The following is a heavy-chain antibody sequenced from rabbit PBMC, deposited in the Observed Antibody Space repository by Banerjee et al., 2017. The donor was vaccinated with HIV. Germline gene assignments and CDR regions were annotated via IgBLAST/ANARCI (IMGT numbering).Heavy chain of an antibody. V-gene: IGHV1S45*01. CDR3: ARDRGRSSDYYNLFGL. CDR2: IYTGDGST. D-gene: IGHD1-1*01. CDR1: GFDFSSSYW. J-gene: IGHJ6*01. Sequence: QEQLVESGGGLVQPEGSLTLTCTASGFDFSSSYWICWVRQAPGKGLQWIGCIYTGDGSTYYASWAKGRFTISKTSSTTVTLQLTSLTAADTASYFCARDRGRSSDYYNLFGLWGPGTLVTVS.